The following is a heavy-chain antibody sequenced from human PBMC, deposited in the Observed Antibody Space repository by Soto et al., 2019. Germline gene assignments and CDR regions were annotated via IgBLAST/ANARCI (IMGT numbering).Heavy chain of an antibody. V-gene: IGHV1-3*05. CDR1: GYTFTSYA. CDR2: INAGNGNT. Sequence: QVQLVQSGAEEKKPGASVKVSCKASGYTFTSYAMHWVRQAPGQRLEWMGWINAGNGNTKYSQKFQGRVTIIRDTSASTADMELSSLRSEDTAVYYCARSIVVVTALDYWGQGTLVTVSS. D-gene: IGHD2-21*02. CDR3: ARSIVVVTALDY. J-gene: IGHJ4*02.